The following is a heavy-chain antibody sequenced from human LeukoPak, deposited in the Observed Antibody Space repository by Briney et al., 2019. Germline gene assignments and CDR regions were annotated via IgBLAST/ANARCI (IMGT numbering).Heavy chain of an antibody. V-gene: IGHV3-23*01. Sequence: GGSLRLSCAASGFTSSSSAMTWVRSAPGKGLEWVSSISGSGVSTYYADSVKGRFTISRDNFKNTVYLQMNSLRAEDTAVYYCAKRDDSSSWTAFDIWGQGTMVTVSS. CDR3: AKRDDSSSWTAFDI. J-gene: IGHJ3*02. CDR1: GFTSSSSA. CDR2: ISGSGVST. D-gene: IGHD6-13*01.